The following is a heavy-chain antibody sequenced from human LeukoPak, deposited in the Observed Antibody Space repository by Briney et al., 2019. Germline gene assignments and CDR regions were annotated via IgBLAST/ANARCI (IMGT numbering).Heavy chain of an antibody. CDR1: GGTFSNYA. V-gene: IGHV1-69*13. J-gene: IGHJ5*02. Sequence: ASVKVSCKASGGTFSNYAIRWVRQAPGQGLEWMGGIIPIFGTANYAQKFQGRVTITADESTSTAYMELSSLRSEDTAVYYCATYVVVVPAAPVWFDPWGQGTLVTVSS. CDR2: IIPIFGTA. D-gene: IGHD2-2*01. CDR3: ATYVVVVPAAPVWFDP.